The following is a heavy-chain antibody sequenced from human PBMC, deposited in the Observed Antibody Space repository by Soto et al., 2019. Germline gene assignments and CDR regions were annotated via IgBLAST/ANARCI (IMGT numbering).Heavy chain of an antibody. D-gene: IGHD1-26*01. CDR3: EYHSGAYYVVY. CDR1: GVSISGSNYY. CDR2: IYYSGST. J-gene: IGHJ4*02. V-gene: IGHV4-39*02. Sequence: QLQLQESGPGLVKPSETLSLTCTVSGVSISGSNYYWGWIRQPPGKGLEWIGGIYYSGSTYYNPSLKMTVTLYVDTSKNHFYRKLSSVTAADTAVYYCEYHSGAYYVVYWGQGTPVTVSS.